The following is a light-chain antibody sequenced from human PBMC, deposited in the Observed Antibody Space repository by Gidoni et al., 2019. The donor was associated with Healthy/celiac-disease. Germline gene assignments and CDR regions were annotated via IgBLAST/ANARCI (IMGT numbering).Light chain of an antibody. CDR3: QQSYSTPR. CDR1: QSISSY. CDR2: AAS. Sequence: DIQMTQSPSSLSASVRDRVTITCRARQSISSYLNWYQQKPGKAPKLLIYAASSLQSGVPSRFSGSGSGTDFTLTISSLQPEDFATYYCQQSYSTPRFGGGTKVEIK. J-gene: IGKJ4*01. V-gene: IGKV1-39*01.